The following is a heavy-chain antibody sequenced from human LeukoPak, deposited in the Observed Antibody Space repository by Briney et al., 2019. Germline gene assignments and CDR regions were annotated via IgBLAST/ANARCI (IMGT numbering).Heavy chain of an antibody. J-gene: IGHJ6*03. CDR2: IYYTGST. Sequence: PSETLSLTCTVSGGSVSDYYWSWIRQSPGKGLEWIGYIYYTGSTSYNPSLRSRVTMSADTSKNQFSLKLSSVTAADTAVYYCARMSYYGSGSYVVYYMDVWGKGTTVTISS. V-gene: IGHV4-59*02. CDR1: GGSVSDYY. D-gene: IGHD3-10*01. CDR3: ARMSYYGSGSYVVYYMDV.